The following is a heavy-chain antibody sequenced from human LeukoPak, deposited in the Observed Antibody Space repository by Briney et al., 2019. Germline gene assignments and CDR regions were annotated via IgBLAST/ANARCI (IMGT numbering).Heavy chain of an antibody. CDR3: TTPRRFSIDY. CDR1: GFTFSNAW. V-gene: IGHV3-15*01. J-gene: IGHJ4*02. CDR2: IKSKTDGGTT. Sequence: GGSLRLSCAASGFTFSNAWMSWVRQAPGMGLEWVARIKSKTDGGTTDYAAPVKGRFTISRDDSKSTLYLHMDSLKTADTAVYYCTTPRRFSIDYWGQGGLVTVSS. D-gene: IGHD3-3*01.